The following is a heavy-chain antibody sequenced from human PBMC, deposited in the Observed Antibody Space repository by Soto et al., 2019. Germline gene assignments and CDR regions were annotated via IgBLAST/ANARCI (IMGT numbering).Heavy chain of an antibody. J-gene: IGHJ5*02. CDR2: INHSGNT. CDR1: GGSFSGYY. CDR3: AREGVYGSGNYIGP. D-gene: IGHD3-10*01. V-gene: IGHV4-34*01. Sequence: PSETLSLTCAVYGGSFSGYYWSWIRQPPGKGLEWIGEINHSGNTNYNPSLKSRVTISVDTSKNQFSLKLNSVTAADTAVYYCAREGVYGSGNYIGPLGQGALVTVSS.